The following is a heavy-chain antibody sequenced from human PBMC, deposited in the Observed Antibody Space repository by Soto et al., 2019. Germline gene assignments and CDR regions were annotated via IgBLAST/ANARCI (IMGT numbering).Heavy chain of an antibody. V-gene: IGHV3-33*06. D-gene: IGHD4-17*01. CDR2: IWYDGSKT. CDR3: AKDPNGDYAGAFDS. Sequence: GGSLRLSCAASGFIFSNYGMHWVHQAPGKGLEWVAVIWYDGSKTYYADSVKGRFTISRDNSKNTLYLQMNSLRADDTAVYYCAKDPNGDYAGAFDSWGQGTLVTVSS. CDR1: GFIFSNYG. J-gene: IGHJ4*02.